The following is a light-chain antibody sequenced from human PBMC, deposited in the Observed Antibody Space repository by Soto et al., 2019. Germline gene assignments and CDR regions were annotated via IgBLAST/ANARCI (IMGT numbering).Light chain of an antibody. CDR1: VLAKKY. V-gene: IGLV3-27*01. CDR2: KDN. J-gene: IGLJ2*01. Sequence: SYDLTQPSSVSVSPGQTARITCSGDVLAKKYARWFQQKPGQAPVLVIYKDNERPSGIPERFSGSSSGTTVTLTISGAQVEDEADYYCYSAADNNLVFGGGTKLTVL. CDR3: YSAADNNLV.